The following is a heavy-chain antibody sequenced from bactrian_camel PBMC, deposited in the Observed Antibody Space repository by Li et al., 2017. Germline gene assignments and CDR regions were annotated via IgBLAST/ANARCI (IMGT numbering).Heavy chain of an antibody. CDR1: GFTFGTYE. V-gene: IGHV3S42*01. D-gene: IGHD7*01. J-gene: IGHJ4*01. Sequence: VQLVESGGGLVQPGGSLRLSCVASGFTFGTYEMIWVRQAPGKGLEWVSRIIRAGGSPTNADSVEGRFTISRDNAKNTLYLQLNRLKTEDTAMYYCANDNGGAVYWGQGTQVTV. CDR2: IIRAGGSP. CDR3: ANDNGGAVY.